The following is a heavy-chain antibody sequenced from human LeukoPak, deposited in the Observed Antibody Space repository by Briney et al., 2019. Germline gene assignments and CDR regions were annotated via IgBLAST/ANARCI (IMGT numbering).Heavy chain of an antibody. V-gene: IGHV3-33*01. CDR3: ARDNVHYYFDY. CDR2: IWYDGSNK. CDR1: GFTFSSYG. J-gene: IGHJ4*02. Sequence: GGSLRLSCAASGFTFSSYGMHWVRQAPGKGLEWVAVIWYDGSNKYYADSVKGRFTISRDNSKNTLYLQMNSLRAEDTPVYYCARDNVHYYFDYWGQGTLVTVSS. D-gene: IGHD3-10*02.